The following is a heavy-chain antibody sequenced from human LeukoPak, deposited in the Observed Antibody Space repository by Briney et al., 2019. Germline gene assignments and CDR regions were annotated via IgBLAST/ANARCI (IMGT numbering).Heavy chain of an antibody. V-gene: IGHV3-21*01. D-gene: IGHD2-2*01. J-gene: IGHJ5*02. Sequence: GGSLRLSCAASGFTFSSYSMNWVRQAPGKGLEWVSSISSSSSYIYYADSVKGRFTISRDNAKNSLCLQMNSLRAEDTAVYYCARDPASTNWFDPWGQGTLVTVSS. CDR3: ARDPASTNWFDP. CDR2: ISSSSSYI. CDR1: GFTFSSYS.